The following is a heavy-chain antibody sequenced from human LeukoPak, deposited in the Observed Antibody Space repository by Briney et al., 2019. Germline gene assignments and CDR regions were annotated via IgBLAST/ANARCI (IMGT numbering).Heavy chain of an antibody. CDR3: ARVLATDYYDSSGYYS. J-gene: IGHJ4*02. D-gene: IGHD3-22*01. V-gene: IGHV3-74*01. CDR1: GFTFSSYW. CDR2: INSEGRST. Sequence: PGGSLRLSCAASGFTFSSYWIHWVRQAPGKGLVWVSRINSEGRSTTYADSVKGRFNISSDNAKNTMYLQMNTLRAEDTAVYYCARVLATDYYDSSGYYSWGQGTLVTVSS.